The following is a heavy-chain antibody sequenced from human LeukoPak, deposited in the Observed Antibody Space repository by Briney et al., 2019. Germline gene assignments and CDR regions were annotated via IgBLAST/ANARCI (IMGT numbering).Heavy chain of an antibody. V-gene: IGHV3-9*01. CDR1: GFTFDDYA. CDR3: AKAQTGSRNWYFDL. J-gene: IGHJ2*01. D-gene: IGHD1-26*01. Sequence: GGSLRLSCAASGFTFDDYAMHWVRQAPGKGLEWVSGISWNSGSIGYADSVKGRFTISRDNAKNSLYLQMNSLRAEDTALYYCAKAQTGSRNWYFDLWGRGTLVTVSS. CDR2: ISWNSGSI.